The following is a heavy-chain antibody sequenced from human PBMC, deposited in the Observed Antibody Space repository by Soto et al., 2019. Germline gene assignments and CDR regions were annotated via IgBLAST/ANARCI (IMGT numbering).Heavy chain of an antibody. CDR2: FDPEDGET. CDR3: ATLIQLWPGHYFDY. Sequence: GASVEVSCKVSGYTLTELSMHWVRQAPGKGLEWMGGFDPEDGETIYAQKFQGRVTMTEDTSTDTAYMELSSLRSEDTAVYYCATLIQLWPGHYFDYWGQGTLVTVSS. V-gene: IGHV1-24*01. J-gene: IGHJ4*02. D-gene: IGHD5-18*01. CDR1: GYTLTELS.